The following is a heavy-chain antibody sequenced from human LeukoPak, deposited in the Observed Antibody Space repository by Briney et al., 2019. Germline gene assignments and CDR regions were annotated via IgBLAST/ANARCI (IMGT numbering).Heavy chain of an antibody. CDR3: ARTGTTFTYYYYMDV. Sequence: GGSLRLSCAASGFTFISYWMSWVRQAPGKGLEWVANIKQDGSEKYYVDSVKGRFTISRDNAKNSLYLQMNSLRAEDTAVYYCARTGTTFTYYYYMDVWGKGTTVTVSS. CDR2: IKQDGSEK. CDR1: GFTFISYW. V-gene: IGHV3-7*01. D-gene: IGHD1-1*01. J-gene: IGHJ6*03.